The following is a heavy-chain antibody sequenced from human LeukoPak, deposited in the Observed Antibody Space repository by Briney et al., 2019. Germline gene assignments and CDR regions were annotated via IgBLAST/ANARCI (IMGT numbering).Heavy chain of an antibody. CDR1: GGSISSGGYY. CDR2: IYYSGST. V-gene: IGHV4-31*03. J-gene: IGHJ4*02. CDR3: AREGITMVRGVHGGGFDY. Sequence: SETLSLTCTVSGGSISSGGYYWSWIRQHPGKGLEWIGYIYYSGSTYYNPSLKSRVTISVDTSKNQFSLKLSSVTAADTAVYYCAREGITMVRGVHGGGFDYWGQGTLVTVSS. D-gene: IGHD3-10*01.